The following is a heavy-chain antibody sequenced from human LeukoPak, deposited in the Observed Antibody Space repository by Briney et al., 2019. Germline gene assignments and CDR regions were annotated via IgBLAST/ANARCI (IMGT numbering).Heavy chain of an antibody. CDR3: AREGYYGSGSPPSLYFDY. Sequence: GGSLRLSCAASGFTFRNYVIRWVRQAPGKGLEWVAVTSSDLNVKLYADSVKGRFTISRDNSRSTLYLQMNSLRPEDTAIYYCAREGYYGSGSPPSLYFDYWGQGTLVTVSS. D-gene: IGHD3-10*01. CDR1: GFTFRNYV. CDR2: TSSDLNVK. V-gene: IGHV3-30-3*01. J-gene: IGHJ4*02.